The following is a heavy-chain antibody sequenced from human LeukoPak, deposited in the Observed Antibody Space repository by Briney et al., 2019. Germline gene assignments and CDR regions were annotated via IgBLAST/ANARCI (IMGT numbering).Heavy chain of an antibody. Sequence: GGPLRLSCAASGFTFSSYAMHWVRQAPGKGLDGVAVISYDGSNKYYADSVKGRFTISRDNSKNTMYLQMNSLRAEDTAVYYCARVGRGRWLRYYFDYWGQGTLVTVSS. V-gene: IGHV3-30*04. J-gene: IGHJ4*02. CDR3: ARVGRGRWLRYYFDY. CDR1: GFTFSSYA. D-gene: IGHD5-24*01. CDR2: ISYDGSNK.